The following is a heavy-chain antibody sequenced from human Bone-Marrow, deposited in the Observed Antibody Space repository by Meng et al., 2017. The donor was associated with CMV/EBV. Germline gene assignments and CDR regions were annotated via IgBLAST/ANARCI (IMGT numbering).Heavy chain of an antibody. J-gene: IGHJ4*02. CDR2: INHSGGST. D-gene: IGHD1-26*01. CDR3: ARDPRLHDSGSYEGPSNCFDY. Sequence: ASVKVSCKPSGYTFTSYYMHWVRQAPGQGLEWMGIINHSGGSTSYAQKFHGRATMTRDTSTSTVYMELSSLRSEDTAVYYCARDPRLHDSGSYEGPSNCFDYWGQGTLVTVSS. CDR1: GYTFTSYY. V-gene: IGHV1-46*01.